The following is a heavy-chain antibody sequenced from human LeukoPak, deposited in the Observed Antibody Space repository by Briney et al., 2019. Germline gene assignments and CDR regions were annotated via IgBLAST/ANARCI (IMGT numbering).Heavy chain of an antibody. CDR3: AKDLSYGFDY. Sequence: GGSLRLSCAASGFTFSSYAMAWVRQAPEQGLEWVSVIGRSGADIQYADSVKGRFTISRDNSKSTLYLQLNGLRGEDTAIYYCAKDLSYGFDYWGQGTLVTVSS. CDR1: GFTFSSYA. CDR2: IGRSGADI. V-gene: IGHV3-23*01. D-gene: IGHD5-18*01. J-gene: IGHJ4*02.